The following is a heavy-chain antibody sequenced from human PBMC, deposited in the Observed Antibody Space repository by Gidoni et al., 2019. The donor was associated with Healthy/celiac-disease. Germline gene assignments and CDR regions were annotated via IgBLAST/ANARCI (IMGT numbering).Heavy chain of an antibody. D-gene: IGHD3-9*01. CDR2: IYYSGST. Sequence: QVQLQESGPGLVKPSETLSLTCTVSGGSVSSGSYYWSWIRQPPGKGLEWIGYIYYSGSTNYNPSLKSRVTISVDTSKNQFSLKLSSVTAADTAVYYCASRNYDILTGSYYFDYWGQGTLVTVSS. J-gene: IGHJ4*02. V-gene: IGHV4-61*01. CDR1: GGSVSSGSYY. CDR3: ASRNYDILTGSYYFDY.